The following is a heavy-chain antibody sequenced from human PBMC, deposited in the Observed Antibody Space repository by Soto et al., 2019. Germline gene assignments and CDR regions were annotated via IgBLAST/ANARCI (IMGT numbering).Heavy chain of an antibody. CDR1: GGSISSGGYY. CDR2: IYYSGST. CDR3: ASLPVAAKNYYYYGMDV. V-gene: IGHV4-31*03. D-gene: IGHD2-15*01. J-gene: IGHJ6*02. Sequence: PSETLSLTCTVSGGSISSGGYYWSWIRQHPGKGLEWIGYIYYSGSTYYNPSLKSRVTISVDTSKNQFSLKLSSVTAADTAVYYCASLPVAAKNYYYYGMDVWGQGTTVTVS.